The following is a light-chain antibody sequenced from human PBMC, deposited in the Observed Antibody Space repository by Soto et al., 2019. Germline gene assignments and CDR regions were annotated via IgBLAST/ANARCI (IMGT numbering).Light chain of an antibody. CDR3: QRLSHA. CDR1: QGISNY. CDR2: AAS. J-gene: IGKJ4*01. Sequence: IQLTQSPSSLSASVWDRVTITCRASQGISNYVAWYQQKPGKAPKLLIYAASTLQSGVPSRFSGSGSGTDFTLTISSLQHEDFATYYCQRLSHAFGGGTKVEIK. V-gene: IGKV1-9*01.